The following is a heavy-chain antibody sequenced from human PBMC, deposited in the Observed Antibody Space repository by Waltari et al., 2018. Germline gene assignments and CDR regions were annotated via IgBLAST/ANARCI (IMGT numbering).Heavy chain of an antibody. CDR1: GFPFISYA. V-gene: IGHV3-30-3*01. J-gene: IGHJ6*02. CDR3: ARGGASYYYYGMDV. D-gene: IGHD1-26*01. Sequence: QVQLVESGGGVVQPGRSLRLSCAASGFPFISYAMHWVRQAPGKGLEWVAVISYDGSNKYYADAVKGRFTISRDNSKNTLYLQMNSLRAEDTAVYYCARGGASYYYYGMDVWGQGTTVTVSS. CDR2: ISYDGSNK.